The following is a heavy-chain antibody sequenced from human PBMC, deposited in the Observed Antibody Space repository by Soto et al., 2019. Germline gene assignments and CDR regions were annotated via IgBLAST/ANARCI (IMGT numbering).Heavy chain of an antibody. J-gene: IGHJ4*02. CDR2: IYYSGST. CDR1: GGSISSSSYY. V-gene: IGHV4-39*01. D-gene: IGHD6-13*01. Sequence: SETLSLTCTVSGGSISSSSYYWGWIRQPPGKGLVWIGSIYYSGSTYYNPSLKSRVTISVDTSKNQFSLKLSSVTAADTAVYYCARQAGTTGDYWGQGTLVTVSS. CDR3: ARQAGTTGDY.